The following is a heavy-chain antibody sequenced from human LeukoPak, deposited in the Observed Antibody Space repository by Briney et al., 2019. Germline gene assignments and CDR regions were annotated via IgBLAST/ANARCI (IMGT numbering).Heavy chain of an antibody. J-gene: IGHJ4*02. Sequence: SETLSLTCAVYGGSFSGYYWSWIRQPPGKGLEWIGEINHSGSTNYNPSLKSRVTISVDTSKNQFSLKLSSVTAADTAAYYCAGGTTSGFDYWGQGTLVTVSS. CDR2: INHSGST. CDR3: AGGTTSGFDY. V-gene: IGHV4-34*01. CDR1: GGSFSGYY. D-gene: IGHD1-1*01.